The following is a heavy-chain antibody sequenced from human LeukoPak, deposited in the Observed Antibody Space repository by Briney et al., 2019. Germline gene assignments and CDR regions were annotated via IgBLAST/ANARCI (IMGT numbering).Heavy chain of an antibody. CDR1: GGSFSGYY. D-gene: IGHD6-13*01. J-gene: IGHJ4*02. CDR3: ASSGIAALGPHY. Sequence: SETLSLTCAVYGGSFSGYYWSWIRQPPGKGLEWIGEINHSGSTNYNPSLKSRVTISVDTSKNQFSLKLSSVTAADTAVYYCASSGIAALGPHYWGQGNLVTVSS. CDR2: INHSGST. V-gene: IGHV4-34*01.